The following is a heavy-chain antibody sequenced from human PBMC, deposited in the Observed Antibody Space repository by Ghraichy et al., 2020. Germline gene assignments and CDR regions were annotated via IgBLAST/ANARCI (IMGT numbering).Heavy chain of an antibody. CDR3: ARVRIYIAVAGDFDY. V-gene: IGHV4-31*03. CDR2: IYYSGST. J-gene: IGHJ4*01. D-gene: IGHD6-19*01. Sequence: SETLSLACTVSGGSISSGGYYWSWIRQHPGKGLEWIGYIYYSGSTYYNPSLKSRVTISVDTSKNQFSLKLSSVTAADTAVYYCARVRIYIAVAGDFDYWGHGTLVTVPS. CDR1: GGSISSGGYY.